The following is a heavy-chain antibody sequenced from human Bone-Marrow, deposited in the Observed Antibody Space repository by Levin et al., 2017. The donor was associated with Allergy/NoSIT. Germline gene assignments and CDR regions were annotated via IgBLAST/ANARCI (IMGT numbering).Heavy chain of an antibody. V-gene: IGHV4-59*01. J-gene: IGHJ3*01. CDR2: FFYDGGT. CDR1: GNFLSSKY. D-gene: IGHD1-26*01. Sequence: SQTLSLPCTVSGNFLSSKYWTWIRQSPGKGLEWIGYFFYDGGTKYNPSLKSRVTISADTSKNEFSLNVRSMTPADTAVYYCARREVGADEVNAFDVWGQGTMVTVSS. CDR3: ARREVGADEVNAFDV.